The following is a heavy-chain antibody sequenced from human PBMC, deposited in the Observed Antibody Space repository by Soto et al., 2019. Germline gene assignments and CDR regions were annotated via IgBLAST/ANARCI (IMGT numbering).Heavy chain of an antibody. CDR2: ISRSAGNT. CDR1: GFTFSSYI. Sequence: PGGSLRLSCAASGFTFSSYIMNWVGQAPGKGLEWVSSISRSAGNTYYADSVKGRFTISRDNAKNSMYLQMNSLRAEDTAVYYCARDQVPGLDAFDIWGQGTMVTVSS. J-gene: IGHJ3*02. CDR3: ARDQVPGLDAFDI. V-gene: IGHV3-21*01.